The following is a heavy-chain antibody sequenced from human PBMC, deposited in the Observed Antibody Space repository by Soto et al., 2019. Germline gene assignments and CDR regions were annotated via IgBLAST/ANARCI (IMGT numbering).Heavy chain of an antibody. CDR3: AREVVVITPYYGMDV. D-gene: IGHD3-22*01. CDR2: ISAYNGNT. J-gene: IGHJ6*02. V-gene: IGHV1-18*04. CDR1: GYTFTSYG. Sequence: ASVKVSCKASGYTFTSYGISWVRQAPGQGLEWMGWISAYNGNTNYAQKLQGRVTMTTDTSTSTAYMELRSLRSDDTAVYYCAREVVVITPYYGMDVWGQGTTVTVSS.